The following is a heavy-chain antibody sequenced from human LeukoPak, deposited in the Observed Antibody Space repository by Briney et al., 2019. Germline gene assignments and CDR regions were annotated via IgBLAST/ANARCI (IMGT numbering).Heavy chain of an antibody. CDR1: GFTFSSYT. D-gene: IGHD2-15*01. CDR2: ISGSGGST. Sequence: GGSLRLSCAASGFTFSSYTMSWVRQAPGKGLEWVSAISGSGGSTYYADSVKGRFTISRDNSKNTLYLQMNSLRAEDTAVYYCAKLSSGGSCYSCAFDIWGQGTMVTVSS. CDR3: AKLSSGGSCYSCAFDI. J-gene: IGHJ3*02. V-gene: IGHV3-23*01.